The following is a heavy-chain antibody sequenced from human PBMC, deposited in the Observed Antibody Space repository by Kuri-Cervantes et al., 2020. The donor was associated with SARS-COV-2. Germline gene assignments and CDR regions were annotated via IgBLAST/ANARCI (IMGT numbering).Heavy chain of an antibody. CDR1: GYTFTSYG. Sequence: ASVKVSCKASGYTFTSYGISWVRQAPGQGLEWMGWISAYNGNTNYAQKLQGRVTMTRDTSISTAYMELSRLRSDDTAVYYCAREVRFLEWLLSPDYYYGMDVWGQGTTVTVSS. CDR2: ISAYNGNT. D-gene: IGHD3-3*01. V-gene: IGHV1-18*01. CDR3: AREVRFLEWLLSPDYYYGMDV. J-gene: IGHJ6*02.